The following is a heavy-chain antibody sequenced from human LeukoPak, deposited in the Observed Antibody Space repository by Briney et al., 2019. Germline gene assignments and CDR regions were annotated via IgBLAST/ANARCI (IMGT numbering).Heavy chain of an antibody. CDR2: INSDGSST. CDR1: GXTFSSYW. D-gene: IGHD6-13*01. CDR3: ARAKFITAAAGTSY. Sequence: GGSLRLSCAASGXTFSSYWVHWVRQAPGKGLVWVSRINSDGSSTSYADSVKGRFTISRDNAKNTLYLQMNSLGAEDTAVYYCARAKFITAAAGTSYWGQGTLVTVSS. J-gene: IGHJ4*02. V-gene: IGHV3-74*01.